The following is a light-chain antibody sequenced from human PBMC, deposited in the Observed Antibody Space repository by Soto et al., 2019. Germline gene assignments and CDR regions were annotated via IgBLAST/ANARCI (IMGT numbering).Light chain of an antibody. V-gene: IGLV3-25*02. CDR2: KDN. CDR3: QSADSSGSYT. J-gene: IGLJ3*02. Sequence: SYELTQPPSVSVSPGQTARITCSGDAFPDQYAYWYQQRPGQAPVLVIYKDNERSTGIPERFSGSTSGTTATLTVSGVQAEDEADYYCQSADSSGSYTFGGGTKVTVL. CDR1: AFPDQY.